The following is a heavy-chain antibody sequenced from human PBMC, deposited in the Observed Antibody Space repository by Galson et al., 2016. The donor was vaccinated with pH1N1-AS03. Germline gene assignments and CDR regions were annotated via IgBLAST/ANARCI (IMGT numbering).Heavy chain of an antibody. CDR3: AREDFWDGFDI. J-gene: IGHJ3*02. CDR2: IAATGDT. Sequence: SLRLSCAASGFTLSTYGMHWVRQATGKGLEWVSIIAATGDTNYGGSVKGRFTISRDNANNSLFLLMNSLRAEDTAVYFCAREDFWDGFDIWGHGTTVSVSS. D-gene: IGHD3-3*01. V-gene: IGHV3-13*01. CDR1: GFTLSTYG.